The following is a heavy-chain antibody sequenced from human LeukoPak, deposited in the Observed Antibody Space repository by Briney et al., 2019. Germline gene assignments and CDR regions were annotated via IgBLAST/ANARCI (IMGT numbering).Heavy chain of an antibody. V-gene: IGHV3-30*18. CDR3: AKYYYDSSGYSALGS. CDR2: ISYDGSYK. J-gene: IGHJ5*01. CDR1: GFTFSSYG. D-gene: IGHD3-22*01. Sequence: PGGSLRLSCAASGFTFSSYGMHWVRQAPGTGLEWVTVISYDGSYKYYADSVKGRFTISRDNSKNTLYLQMNRLRVEDTAVYFCAKYYYDSSGYSALGSWGQGTLVTVSS.